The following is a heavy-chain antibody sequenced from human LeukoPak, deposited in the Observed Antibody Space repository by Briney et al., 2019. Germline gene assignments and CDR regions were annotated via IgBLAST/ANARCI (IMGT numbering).Heavy chain of an antibody. CDR1: GFTFSSYA. D-gene: IGHD6-13*01. V-gene: IGHV3-23*01. CDR3: ANRLISTNYEPAGSSSWYFGY. J-gene: IGHJ4*02. CDR2: ISGSGGST. Sequence: GGSLRLSCAASGFTFSSYAMSWVRQAPGKGLEWVSAISGSGGSTYYADSVKGRFTISRDNSRNTLYLQMNSLRAEDTAVYYCANRLISTNYEPAGSSSWYFGYWGQGTLVTVSS.